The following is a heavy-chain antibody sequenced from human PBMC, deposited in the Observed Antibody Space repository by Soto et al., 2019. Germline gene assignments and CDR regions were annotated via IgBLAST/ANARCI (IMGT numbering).Heavy chain of an antibody. CDR1: GFTFSTYS. D-gene: IGHD2-2*02. J-gene: IGHJ6*02. CDR2: ISSRSDI. CDR3: AREYTAWPLAYGLDV. V-gene: IGHV3-21*01. Sequence: XGSLKLSCVGSGFTFSTYSINWVRQAPGKGLEWVSSISSRSDIYYADSVKGRFTISRDNAKNSVSLQMNSLRAEDTAVYYCAREYTAWPLAYGLDVWGQGTTVTVSS.